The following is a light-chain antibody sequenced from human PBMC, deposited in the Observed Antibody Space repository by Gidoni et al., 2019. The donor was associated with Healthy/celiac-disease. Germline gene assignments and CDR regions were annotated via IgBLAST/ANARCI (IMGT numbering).Light chain of an antibody. CDR3: QQENNWCRT. J-gene: IGKJ1*01. CDR2: GAS. V-gene: IGKV3-15*01. Sequence: IEMTKSPATLTVSPGESTTLSRRASQSVSSNLAWYQQKTGQAPRVLIYGASTMATGIPARFRGSGSGTEFTLTISSLQSEDVAVYYCQQENNWCRTFGQGTKVEIK. CDR1: QSVSSN.